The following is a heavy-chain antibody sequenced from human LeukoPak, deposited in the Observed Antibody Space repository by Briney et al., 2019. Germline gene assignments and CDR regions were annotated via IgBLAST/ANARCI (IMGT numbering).Heavy chain of an antibody. CDR2: INTNTGNP. Sequence: ASVKVSCKGCGYTFTSYALNWVRQAPGQGLEWMGWINTNTGNPTYAQGFTGRFVFSLDTSLSTAYLQISSLKAEDTAVYYCAREGYYGSGKAYYYYYMDVWGKGTTVTVSS. CDR1: GYTFTSYA. J-gene: IGHJ6*03. D-gene: IGHD3-10*01. V-gene: IGHV7-4-1*02. CDR3: AREGYYGSGKAYYYYYMDV.